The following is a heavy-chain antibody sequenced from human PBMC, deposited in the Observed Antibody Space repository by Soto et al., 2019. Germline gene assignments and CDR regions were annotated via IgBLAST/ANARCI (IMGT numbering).Heavy chain of an antibody. Sequence: PGGSLRLSCAASGFTFSSYGMHWVRQAPGKGLEWVAVIWYDGSNKYYADSVKGRFTISRDNSKNTLYLQMNSLRAEDTAVYYWARAPPDQGLWLKVDYWGQGTLVTVSS. D-gene: IGHD5-18*01. CDR3: ARAPPDQGLWLKVDY. V-gene: IGHV3-33*01. J-gene: IGHJ4*02. CDR2: IWYDGSNK. CDR1: GFTFSSYG.